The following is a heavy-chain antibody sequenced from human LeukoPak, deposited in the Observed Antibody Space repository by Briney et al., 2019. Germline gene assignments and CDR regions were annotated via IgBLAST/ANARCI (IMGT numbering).Heavy chain of an antibody. Sequence: SETLSLTCTVSGYSISSGYYWGWIRQPPGKGLEWIGSIYHSGSTYYNPSLKSRVTISVDTSKNQFSLKLTSVTAADTAVYYCARFRGVPYYYGMDVWGQGTTVTVSS. D-gene: IGHD3-10*01. CDR1: GYSISSGYY. CDR2: IYHSGST. V-gene: IGHV4-38-2*02. CDR3: ARFRGVPYYYGMDV. J-gene: IGHJ6*02.